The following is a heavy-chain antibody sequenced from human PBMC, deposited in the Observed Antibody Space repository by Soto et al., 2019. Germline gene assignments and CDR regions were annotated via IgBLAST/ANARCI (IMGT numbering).Heavy chain of an antibody. V-gene: IGHV3-7*04. J-gene: IGHJ3*02. D-gene: IGHD5-12*01. CDR1: GFTFRPYG. CDR3: ARVMGRGGWSNHAFDI. Sequence: HPGGSLRLSCAASGFTFRPYGMSWVRQAPGMVLRWVAIIKHEGSEKYYVDSVKGRFTISRDNAKNSSFLQMSNLRVDDTAVYLCARVMGRGGWSNHAFDIWGYGKMVT. CDR2: IKHEGSEK.